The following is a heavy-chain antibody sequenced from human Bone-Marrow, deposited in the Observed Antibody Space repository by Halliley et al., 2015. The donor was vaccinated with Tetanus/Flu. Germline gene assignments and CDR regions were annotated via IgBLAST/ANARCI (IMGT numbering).Heavy chain of an antibody. J-gene: IGHJ5*02. Sequence: THFADAVKVRFTISRDNSKNSLYLQMNSLRTDDTALYYCAKAHCSSTSFYRRNWFDPWGQGTLVPVSS. D-gene: IGHD2-2*01. CDR2: T. CDR3: AKAHCSSTSFYRRNWFDP. V-gene: IGHV3-43*01.